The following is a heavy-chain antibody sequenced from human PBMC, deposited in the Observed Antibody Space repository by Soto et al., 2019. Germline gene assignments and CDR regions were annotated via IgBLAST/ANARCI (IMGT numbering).Heavy chain of an antibody. J-gene: IGHJ4*02. CDR2: LYYGRSA. V-gene: IGHV4-59*01. CDR3: ALRSMAVVPEY. Sequence: QVQLQESGPGLVKPSETLSLTCAVSGDSISSYYCMWIRQPPGKGLESIGYLYYGRSANYNPSLQSRVTLSVDTSTNQCSLTLSSMTASDTAVYYCALRSMAVVPEYWGQGTLVTVSS. CDR1: GDSISSYY. D-gene: IGHD3-22*01.